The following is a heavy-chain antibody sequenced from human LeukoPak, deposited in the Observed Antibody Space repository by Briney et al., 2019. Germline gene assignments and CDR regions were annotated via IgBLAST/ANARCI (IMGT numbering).Heavy chain of an antibody. D-gene: IGHD3-10*01. CDR2: IYYSGST. CDR3: ASPTVRGTHYYYMDV. V-gene: IGHV4-39*01. CDR1: GGSISSYGYY. J-gene: IGHJ6*03. Sequence: SETLSLTCTVSGGSISSYGYYWVWIRQPPGKGLEWIGSIYYSGSTYYNPSLKSRVTISVDTSKNQFPLKLSSVTAADTAVYYCASPTVRGTHYYYMDVWGKGTTVTVSS.